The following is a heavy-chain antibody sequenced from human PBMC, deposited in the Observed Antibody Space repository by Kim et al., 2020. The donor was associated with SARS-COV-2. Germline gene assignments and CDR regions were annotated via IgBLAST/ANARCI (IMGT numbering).Heavy chain of an antibody. CDR2: IWYDGSNK. D-gene: IGHD6-13*01. V-gene: IGHV3-33*01. CDR1: GFTFSSYG. Sequence: GGSLRLSCAASGFTFSSYGMHWVRQAPGKGLEWVAVIWYDGSNKYYADSVKGRFTISRDNSKNTLYLQMNSLRAEDTAVYYCARRLYEQQSDYWGQGTLVTVSS. CDR3: ARRLYEQQSDY. J-gene: IGHJ4*02.